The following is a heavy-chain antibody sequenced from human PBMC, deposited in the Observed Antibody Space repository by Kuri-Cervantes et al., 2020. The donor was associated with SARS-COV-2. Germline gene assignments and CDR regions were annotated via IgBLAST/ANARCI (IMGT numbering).Heavy chain of an antibody. Sequence: SETLSLTCTVSGGSVSSGSYYWSWIRQPPGKGLEWIGYIYYSGSTNYNPSLKSRVTISVDTSKNQFSLKLSSVTAADTAVYYCARGRVYCSSTSCFIWSFDPWGQGTLVTVSS. D-gene: IGHD2-2*01. J-gene: IGHJ5*02. V-gene: IGHV4-61*01. CDR2: IYYSGST. CDR3: ARGRVYCSSTSCFIWSFDP. CDR1: GGSVSSGSYY.